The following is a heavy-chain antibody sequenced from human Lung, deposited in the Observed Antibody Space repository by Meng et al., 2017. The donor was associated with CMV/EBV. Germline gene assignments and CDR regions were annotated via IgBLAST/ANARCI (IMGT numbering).Heavy chain of an antibody. Sequence: GESLKISCAASGFTFSSYGMHWVRQAPGKGLEWVAFIRYDGSDKYYADSVKGRFTISRDNSKNTLYLQMNSLRAEDTAVYYCAKGKTAIAAAGPLDYWGQGXLVTVSS. CDR2: IRYDGSDK. V-gene: IGHV3-30*02. CDR1: GFTFSSYG. D-gene: IGHD6-13*01. J-gene: IGHJ4*02. CDR3: AKGKTAIAAAGPLDY.